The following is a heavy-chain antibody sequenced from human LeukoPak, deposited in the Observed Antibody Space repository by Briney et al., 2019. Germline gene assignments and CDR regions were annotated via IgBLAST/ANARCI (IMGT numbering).Heavy chain of an antibody. D-gene: IGHD5-12*01. J-gene: IGHJ4*02. V-gene: IGHV1-8*03. CDR2: MNPNSGNT. CDR1: GYTFTSYD. Sequence: ASVKVSCKASGYTFTSYDINWARQATGQGLEWMGWMNPNSGNTGYAQKFQGRVTITRNTSISTAYMELSSLRSEDTAVYYCARGPAGSGYSGYLFDYWGQGTLVTVSS. CDR3: ARGPAGSGYSGYLFDY.